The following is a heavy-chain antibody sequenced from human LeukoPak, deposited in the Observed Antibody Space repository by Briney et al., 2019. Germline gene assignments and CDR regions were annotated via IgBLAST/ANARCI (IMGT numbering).Heavy chain of an antibody. J-gene: IGHJ3*02. CDR1: GYTFTSYD. CDR3: AGLVAAAGTDDAFDI. V-gene: IGHV1-8*01. Sequence: GASVKVSCKASGYTFTSYDINWVRQATGQGLEWMGWMNPNSGNTGYAQKFQGRVTMTRNTSISTAYVELSSLRSEDTAVYYCAGLVAAAGTDDAFDIWGQGTMVTVSS. CDR2: MNPNSGNT. D-gene: IGHD6-13*01.